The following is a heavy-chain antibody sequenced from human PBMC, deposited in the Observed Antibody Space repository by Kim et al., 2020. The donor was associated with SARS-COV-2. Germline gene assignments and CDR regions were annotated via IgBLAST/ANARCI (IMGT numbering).Heavy chain of an antibody. CDR2: ISGDGGST. CDR1: GFTFDDYA. D-gene: IGHD3-3*01. Sequence: GGSLRLSCAASGFTFDDYAMHWVRQAPGKGLEWVSLISGDGGSTYYADSVKGRFTISRDNSKNSLYLQMNSLRTEDTALYYCAKDIFTHDFWSGYYHYYFDDWGQGTLVTVSS. J-gene: IGHJ4*02. CDR3: AKDIFTHDFWSGYYHYYFDD. V-gene: IGHV3-43*02.